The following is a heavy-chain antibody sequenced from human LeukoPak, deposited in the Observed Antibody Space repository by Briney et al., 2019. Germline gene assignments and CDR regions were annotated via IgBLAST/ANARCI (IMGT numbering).Heavy chain of an antibody. CDR1: GFTFSFYS. J-gene: IGHJ6*02. CDR2: ISSDSRYI. Sequence: GGSLRLSCAASGFTFSFYSMNWVCQAPGKGLEWVSSISSDSRYIYYADSVKGRFTISRDNAKNSLYLQMNSLRAEDTAVYYCATDYAGNSLWYYYGLGVWGQGTTVTVSS. V-gene: IGHV3-21*01. D-gene: IGHD4-23*01. CDR3: ATDYAGNSLWYYYGLGV.